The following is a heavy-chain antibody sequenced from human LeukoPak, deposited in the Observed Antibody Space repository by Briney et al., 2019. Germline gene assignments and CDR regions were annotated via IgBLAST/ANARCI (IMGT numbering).Heavy chain of an antibody. V-gene: IGHV3-73*01. Sequence: GGSLRLSCAASGFTFSGSAMHWVRQASGKGLEWVGRIRSKVNNYATAYAASVKGRFTISRDDSKNTAYLQLNSLETEDTAVYYCARLREIPVFGVVTKSTSYFDYWGQGTLVTVSS. J-gene: IGHJ4*02. CDR2: IRSKVNNYAT. CDR1: GFTFSGSA. CDR3: ARLREIPVFGVVTKSTSYFDY. D-gene: IGHD3-3*01.